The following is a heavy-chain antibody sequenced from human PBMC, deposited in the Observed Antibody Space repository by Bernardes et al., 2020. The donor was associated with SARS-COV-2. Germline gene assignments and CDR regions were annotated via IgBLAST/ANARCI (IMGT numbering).Heavy chain of an antibody. CDR1: GGSISSYY. D-gene: IGHD3-22*01. Sequence: SETLSLTCTVSGGSISSYYWSWIRQPPGKGLEWIGYFYYSGNTNYNPSLKSRDTISVDTSKNQVSLKLSSVTAADTAVYYCAREGYYDSSGYYQHDAFDIWGQGTMVTVSS. J-gene: IGHJ3*02. V-gene: IGHV4-59*01. CDR2: FYYSGNT. CDR3: AREGYYDSSGYYQHDAFDI.